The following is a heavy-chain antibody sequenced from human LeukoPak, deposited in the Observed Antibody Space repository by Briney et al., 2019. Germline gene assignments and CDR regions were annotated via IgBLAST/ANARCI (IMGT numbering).Heavy chain of an antibody. V-gene: IGHV3-7*01. Sequence: GGSLRLSCAASGFTFSSYWMSWVRQAPGKGLEWVANIKQDGSEKYYVDSVKGRFTISRDNAKNSLYLQMNSLRAEDTAVCYCARDSPDDYTDYWGQGTLVTVSS. CDR1: GFTFSSYW. D-gene: IGHD4-4*01. CDR2: IKQDGSEK. CDR3: ARDSPDDYTDY. J-gene: IGHJ4*02.